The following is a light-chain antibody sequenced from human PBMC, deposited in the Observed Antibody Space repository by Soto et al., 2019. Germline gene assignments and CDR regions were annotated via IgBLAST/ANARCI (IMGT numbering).Light chain of an antibody. CDR1: QGVGST. CDR3: QQYDDSPLT. Sequence: EVVLTQSPATLSVSPGEGATLSCRASQGVGSTLAWYQHKPGQTPRLLIYDTSNRATGIPDRFSGSGTAPDFTLTINRLQPEDFAMYYCQQYDDSPLTFGGGTKVDIK. V-gene: IGKV3D-11*03. J-gene: IGKJ4*01. CDR2: DTS.